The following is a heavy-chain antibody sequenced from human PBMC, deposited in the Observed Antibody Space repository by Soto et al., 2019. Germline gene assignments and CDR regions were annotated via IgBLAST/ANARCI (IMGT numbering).Heavy chain of an antibody. V-gene: IGHV3-48*03. CDR2: IDATSNII. CDR3: ARDRWHRDWHPGAFDI. Sequence: GSLRLSCAASGFAFSSYEMNWVRQAPGKGLEWVSYIDATSNIIHYADSVEGRFTISRDNSKNSVFLQMNSLGAEDTAVYYCARDRWHRDWHPGAFDIWGRGTMVTVSS. CDR1: GFAFSSYE. D-gene: IGHD3-9*01. J-gene: IGHJ3*02.